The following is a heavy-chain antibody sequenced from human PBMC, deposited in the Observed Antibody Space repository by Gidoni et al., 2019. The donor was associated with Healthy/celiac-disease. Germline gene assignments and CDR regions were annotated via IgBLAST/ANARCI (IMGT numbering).Heavy chain of an antibody. J-gene: IGHJ6*02. D-gene: IGHD5-18*01. CDR1: GFTFSSYG. V-gene: IGHV3-30*18. CDR2: ISYDGSNK. CDR3: AKDPLDTAMVNSYYYYGMDV. Sequence: VQLVESGGGVVQPGRSLRLSCAASGFTFSSYGMHWVRQAPGKGLEWVAVISYDGSNKYYADSVKGRFTISRDNSKNTLYLQMNSLRAEDTAVYYCAKDPLDTAMVNSYYYYGMDVWGQETTVTVSS.